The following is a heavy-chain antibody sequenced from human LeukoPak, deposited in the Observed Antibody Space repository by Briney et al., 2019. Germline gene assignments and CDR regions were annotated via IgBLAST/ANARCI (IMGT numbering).Heavy chain of an antibody. CDR1: GGSISSSSYY. CDR3: ARQKDEYSASWYWGAFDI. CDR2: IYYSGST. V-gene: IGHV4-39*07. J-gene: IGHJ3*02. Sequence: SETLSLTCTVSGGSISSSSYYWGWIRQPPGKGLEWIGSIYYSGSTYYNPSLKSRVTISVDRSKNQFSLKLSSVTAADTAVYYCARQKDEYSASWYWGAFDIWGQGTMVTVSS. D-gene: IGHD6-13*01.